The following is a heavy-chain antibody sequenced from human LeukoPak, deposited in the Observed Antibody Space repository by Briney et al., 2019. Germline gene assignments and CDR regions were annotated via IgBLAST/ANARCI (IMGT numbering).Heavy chain of an antibody. D-gene: IGHD3-10*01. CDR2: ISYDGSNK. Sequence: PGGSLRLSCAASGFTFSSYGMHWVRQAPGKGLEWVAVISYDGSNKYYADSVKGRFTISRDNSKNTLYLQMNSLRAEDTAVYYCAKEILWFGERYYYGMDVWGQGTTVTVSS. V-gene: IGHV3-30*18. CDR1: GFTFSSYG. J-gene: IGHJ6*02. CDR3: AKEILWFGERYYYGMDV.